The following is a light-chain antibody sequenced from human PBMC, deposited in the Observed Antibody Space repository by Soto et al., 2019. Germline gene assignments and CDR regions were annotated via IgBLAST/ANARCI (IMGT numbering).Light chain of an antibody. CDR3: QSADSSGTYV. V-gene: IGLV3-25*03. J-gene: IGLJ1*01. CDR2: KDS. Sequence: SYELTQPPSVSVSPGQTARITCSGDALPKQYAYWYQQKPGQAPVLVIYKDSERPSGIPERFSGSSSGTTVTLTISGVQAEDEADYYCQSADSSGTYVFGTGTKLTGL. CDR1: ALPKQY.